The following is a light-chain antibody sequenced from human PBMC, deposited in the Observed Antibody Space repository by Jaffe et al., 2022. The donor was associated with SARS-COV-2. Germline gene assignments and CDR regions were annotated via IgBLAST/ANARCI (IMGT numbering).Light chain of an antibody. Sequence: EIVLTQSPATLSLSPGERATLSCRASQSVSSYLAWYQQKPGQAPRLLMYDASNRVTGIPARFSGSGSGTDFTLTISSLEPEDFAIYFCLQRSHWPRTFGQGTKVEIK. CDR2: DAS. CDR3: LQRSHWPRT. J-gene: IGKJ1*01. V-gene: IGKV3-11*01. CDR1: QSVSSY.